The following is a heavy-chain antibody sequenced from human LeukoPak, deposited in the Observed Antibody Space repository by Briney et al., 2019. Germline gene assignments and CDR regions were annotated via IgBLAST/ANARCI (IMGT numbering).Heavy chain of an antibody. J-gene: IGHJ4*02. CDR1: GGTFSSYA. CDR3: ARALVGYRAPDY. Sequence: SVKVSCKASGGTFSSYAISWVRQAPGQGLEWMGGIIPIFGTANYAQKFQGRVTITADGSTSTAYMELSSLRSEDTAVYYCARALVGYRAPDYWGQGTLVTVSS. CDR2: IIPIFGTA. V-gene: IGHV1-69*13. D-gene: IGHD2-2*01.